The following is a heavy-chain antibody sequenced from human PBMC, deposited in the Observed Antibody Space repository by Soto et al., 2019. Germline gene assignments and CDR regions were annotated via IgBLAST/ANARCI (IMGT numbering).Heavy chain of an antibody. J-gene: IGHJ4*02. CDR1: GFTFDDYA. Sequence: EVQLVESGGGLVQPGRSLRLSCAASGFTFDDYAMHWVRQAPGKGLEWVSGISWNSGSIGYADSVKGRFTISRDNAKNSLYLQMHSLRAEDTALYYCAKDLGAQWSSGWSLVDYWGQGTLVTVSS. CDR3: AKDLGAQWSSGWSLVDY. D-gene: IGHD6-19*01. CDR2: ISWNSGSI. V-gene: IGHV3-9*01.